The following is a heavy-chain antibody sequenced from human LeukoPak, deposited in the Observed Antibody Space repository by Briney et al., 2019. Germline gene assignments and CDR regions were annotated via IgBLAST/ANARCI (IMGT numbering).Heavy chain of an antibody. CDR2: INPSGGST. J-gene: IGHJ3*02. V-gene: IGHV1-46*01. D-gene: IGHD3-3*01. Sequence: ASVKVSCKASGYTFTSYYMHWVRQAPGQGLEWMGIINPSGGSTSYAQKFQGRVTMTRDTSTSTVYMGLSSLRSEDTAVYYCAREVDYDFWSGQSPEAAFDIWGQGTMVTVSS. CDR3: AREVDYDFWSGQSPEAAFDI. CDR1: GYTFTSYY.